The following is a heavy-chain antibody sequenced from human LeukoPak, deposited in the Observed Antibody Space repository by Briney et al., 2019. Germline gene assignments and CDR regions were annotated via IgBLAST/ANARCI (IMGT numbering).Heavy chain of an antibody. V-gene: IGHV3-30*18. CDR3: AKDRGYSSSWYSRGYYYYGMDV. CDR1: GFSFDDYA. CDR2: ISYDGSNK. D-gene: IGHD6-13*01. Sequence: GRSLRLSCAASGFSFDDYAMHWVRQAPGKGLEWVAVISYDGSNKYYADSVKGRFTISRDNSKNTLYLQMNSLRAEDTAVYYCAKDRGYSSSWYSRGYYYYGMDVWGQGTTVTVSS. J-gene: IGHJ6*02.